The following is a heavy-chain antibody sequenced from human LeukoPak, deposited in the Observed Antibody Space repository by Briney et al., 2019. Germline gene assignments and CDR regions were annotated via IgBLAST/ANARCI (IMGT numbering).Heavy chain of an antibody. CDR2: INPNSGGT. J-gene: IGHJ4*02. Sequence: GASVKVSCEASGYTFTGYYMHWVRQAPGQGLEWMGWINPNSGGTNYAQKFQGRVTMTRDTSISTAYMELSRLRSDDTAVYYRARDGNWNYPLYYFDYWGQGTLVTVSS. D-gene: IGHD1-7*01. CDR3: ARDGNWNYPLYYFDY. V-gene: IGHV1-2*02. CDR1: GYTFTGYY.